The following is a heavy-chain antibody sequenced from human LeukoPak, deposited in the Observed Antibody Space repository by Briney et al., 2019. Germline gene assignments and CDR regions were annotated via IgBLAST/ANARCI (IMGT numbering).Heavy chain of an antibody. CDR3: ARDGGYCDGITCSGDY. V-gene: IGHV3-7*03. Sequence: GGSLRLSCAASGFSFGDYWMSWVRQAPGKGLEWVANINQDGSTKHYLDSVSGRLTISRDNAKNSLYLQVNRLRVDDTAVYYCARDGGYCDGITCSGDYWGQGTPVAVSS. D-gene: IGHD2-2*01. CDR1: GFSFGDYW. CDR2: INQDGSTK. J-gene: IGHJ4*02.